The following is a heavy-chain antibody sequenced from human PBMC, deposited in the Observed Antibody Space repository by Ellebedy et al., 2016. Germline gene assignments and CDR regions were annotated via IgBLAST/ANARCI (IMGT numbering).Heavy chain of an antibody. CDR2: INQDGSVD. Sequence: GESLKISXGSSDLTYWMNWVRQAPGKGLEWVASINQDGSVDHYVASVMGRFTVSRDNAKNLLYLQMNSLRAEDTAVYYCLPSGGSSKWGQGTLVTVSS. D-gene: IGHD1-26*01. CDR1: DLTYW. CDR3: LPSGGSSK. V-gene: IGHV3-7*01. J-gene: IGHJ4*02.